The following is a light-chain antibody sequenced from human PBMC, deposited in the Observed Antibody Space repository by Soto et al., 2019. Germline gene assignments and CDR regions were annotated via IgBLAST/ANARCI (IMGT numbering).Light chain of an antibody. Sequence: QSALTQPASVSGYPGQSITISCTGTSRDVGSYNLVSWYQQHPDKAPKLTIYEGSKRPSGVSNRFSGSKSGNTASLTISGLQAEDEADYYCCSYAGSSTLVFGGGTQLTVL. CDR2: EGS. V-gene: IGLV2-23*01. CDR3: CSYAGSSTLV. CDR1: SRDVGSYNL. J-gene: IGLJ3*02.